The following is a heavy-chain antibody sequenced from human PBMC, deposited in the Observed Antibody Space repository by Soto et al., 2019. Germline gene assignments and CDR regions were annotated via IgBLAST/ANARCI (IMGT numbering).Heavy chain of an antibody. V-gene: IGHV1-18*04. CDR2: ISAYKGNT. CDR1: GYTFTSYG. Sequence: QVQLVQSGAEVKKPGASVKVSCKASGYTFTSYGISWVRQAPGQGLEWMGWISAYKGNTNYAQKLQGRVTMTTDASTSTAYMELRSLRSDDTAVYYCATITTGGIYYYYGMDVWGQGTTVTVSS. CDR3: ATITTGGIYYYYGMDV. D-gene: IGHD1-20*01. J-gene: IGHJ6*02.